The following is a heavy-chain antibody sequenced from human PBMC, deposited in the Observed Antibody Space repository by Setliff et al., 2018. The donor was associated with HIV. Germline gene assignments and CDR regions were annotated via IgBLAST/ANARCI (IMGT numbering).Heavy chain of an antibody. CDR2: ISASGGST. V-gene: IGHV3-23*01. D-gene: IGHD2-2*01. CDR3: AKQVGYCSSTSCPSGRYMDV. J-gene: IGHJ6*03. CDR1: GFTFSHYA. Sequence: GGSLRLSCAASGFTFSHYAMSWVRQAPGKGPEWVSSISASGGSTFYGDSVKGRFTISRDNARNTLYLQMNSLKGDDTAVYHCAKQVGYCSSTSCPSGRYMDVWGKGTTVTVSS.